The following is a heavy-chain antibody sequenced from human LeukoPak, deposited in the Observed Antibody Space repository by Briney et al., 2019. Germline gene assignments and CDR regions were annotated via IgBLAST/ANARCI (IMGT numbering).Heavy chain of an antibody. Sequence: GGSLRLSCAASGFTFSNYAVSWVRQAPGKGLEWVAFIRYDGSNKYYADSVKGRFTISRDNSKNTLYLQMNSLRAGDTAVYYCAKPHFDDWGQGTLVTVSS. J-gene: IGHJ4*02. CDR3: AKPHFDD. V-gene: IGHV3-30*02. CDR2: IRYDGSNK. CDR1: GFTFSNYA.